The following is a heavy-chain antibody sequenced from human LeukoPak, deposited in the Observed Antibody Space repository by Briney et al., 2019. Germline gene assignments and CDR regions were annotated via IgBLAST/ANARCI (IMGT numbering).Heavy chain of an antibody. CDR3: ARGTR. Sequence: GGPLRLSCAGSGFTFSTYWMSWVRHAPGRGLEWVASIKGDGSEKYYVESVRGRFTISRDNPKNSLYLQMNSLRAEDTAVYYCARGTRWGQGTLVTVSS. V-gene: IGHV3-7*01. CDR1: GFTFSTYW. CDR2: IKGDGSEK. J-gene: IGHJ4*02.